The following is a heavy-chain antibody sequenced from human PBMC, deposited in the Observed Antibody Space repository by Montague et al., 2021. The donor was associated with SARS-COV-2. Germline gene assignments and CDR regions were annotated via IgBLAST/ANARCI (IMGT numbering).Heavy chain of an antibody. J-gene: IGHJ4*02. CDR3: ARLSWIPTAEPLTFDY. Sequence: SETLSLTCSVSGGSIIPYAYYWVCIPPPPGQGLDWIGRIFYISSTYSTPYSQISLSLSAATSQKQFSLRLRSVTAADTAVYFCARLSWIPTAEPLTFDYWGQGALVTISS. V-gene: IGHV4-39*01. CDR2: IFYISST. D-gene: IGHD5-18*01. CDR1: GGSIIPYAYY.